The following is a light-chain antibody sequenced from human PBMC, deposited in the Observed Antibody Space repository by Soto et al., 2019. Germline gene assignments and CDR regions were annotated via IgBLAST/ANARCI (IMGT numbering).Light chain of an antibody. V-gene: IGKV1-27*01. Sequence: TQMTQSPSSLSASVGDRVTITCRASQGIANFVAWYQQKPGKAPKLLMFASTLQSGVPSRFSGSGSGTDFTLNISSLQPEDVATYYCEKCNSAPCTFGGVTKVEIK. J-gene: IGKJ4*01. CDR2: AS. CDR3: EKCNSAPCT. CDR1: QGIANF.